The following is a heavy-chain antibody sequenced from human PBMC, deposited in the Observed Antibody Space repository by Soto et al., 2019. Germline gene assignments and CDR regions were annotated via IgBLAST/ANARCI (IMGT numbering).Heavy chain of an antibody. V-gene: IGHV5-51*01. CDR3: ARKDKSGYFNWFDP. J-gene: IGHJ5*02. D-gene: IGHD3-22*01. CDR2: IFPSDSDT. Sequence: GESLKISCRTSGYRFTSYWIAWVRQMPGKGLEWMGIIFPSDSDTRYSPSFQGQVAISADRSTSTVFLQWASLKASDTAVYFCARKDKSGYFNWFDPWGQGTLVTVS. CDR1: GYRFTSYW.